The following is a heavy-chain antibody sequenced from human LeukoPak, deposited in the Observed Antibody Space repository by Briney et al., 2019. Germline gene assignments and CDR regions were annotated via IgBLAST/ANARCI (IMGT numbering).Heavy chain of an antibody. CDR2: IYYSGST. V-gene: IGHV4-59*01. CDR3: AREDYYDSSGYYTDTIVI. Sequence: SETLSLTCTVSGGSISSYYLSWIRQPQGKGLEWIGYIYYSGSTNYNPSLKSRVTISVDTSKNQFSLKLSSVTAADTAVYYGAREDYYDSSGYYTDTIVIWGQGRMVSVSS. D-gene: IGHD3-22*01. CDR1: GGSISSYY. J-gene: IGHJ3*02.